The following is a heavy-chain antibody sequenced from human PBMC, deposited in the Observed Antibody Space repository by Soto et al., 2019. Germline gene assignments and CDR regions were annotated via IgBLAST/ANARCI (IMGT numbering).Heavy chain of an antibody. J-gene: IGHJ4*02. D-gene: IGHD3-22*01. V-gene: IGHV3-23*01. CDR3: AKAANYNNGSGYYYFDH. Sequence: GGSLRLSCEATGFTFNNYAMNWVRQGPGKGLEWVSSVSTSGGSTNYADSVTGRFTISRDNSKNTVSLQMNSLRVEDTAGYYCAKAANYNNGSGYYYFDHWRQGTLVTVSS. CDR1: GFTFNNYA. CDR2: VSTSGGST.